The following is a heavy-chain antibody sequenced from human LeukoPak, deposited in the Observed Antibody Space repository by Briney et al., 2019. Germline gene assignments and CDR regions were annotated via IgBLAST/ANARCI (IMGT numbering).Heavy chain of an antibody. J-gene: IGHJ3*02. V-gene: IGHV3-48*01. D-gene: IGHD3/OR15-3a*01. Sequence: PGGSLRLSCAASGFTFSSYSMTWVRQAPGKGLEWVSYISSSSSTIYYADSVKGRFTISRDNAKNSLNLQMNSLRAEDTAVYYCARWTIRAFDIWGQGTMVTVSS. CDR3: ARWTIRAFDI. CDR2: ISSSSSTI. CDR1: GFTFSSYS.